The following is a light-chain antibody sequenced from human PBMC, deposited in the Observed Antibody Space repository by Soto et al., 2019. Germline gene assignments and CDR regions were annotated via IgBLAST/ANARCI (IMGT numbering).Light chain of an antibody. V-gene: IGKV1-39*01. CDR2: AAS. CDR3: QQSYSTPWT. Sequence: DIPMTQSPSSLSASVGDRVTITCRASQSMSSYLNWYQQKPGKAPKLLIYAASSLQSGVSSRFSGSGTGTDFTLTISSLQPEDFATYYCQQSYSTPWTFGQGTKVEIK. CDR1: QSMSSY. J-gene: IGKJ1*01.